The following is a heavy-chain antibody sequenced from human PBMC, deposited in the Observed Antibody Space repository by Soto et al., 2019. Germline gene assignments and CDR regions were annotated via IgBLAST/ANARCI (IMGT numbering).Heavy chain of an antibody. Sequence: QVQLQESGPGLVKPSQTLSLTCTVSGGSISSGDYYWSWIRQPPGKGLEWIGYIYYSGSTYYNPYLKSRVTISVDTSKKQCALKLRSVTAADTAVYYCASTSYGYTFYYYWGQGTLVTVSS. V-gene: IGHV4-30-4*01. CDR2: IYYSGST. J-gene: IGHJ4*02. CDR3: ASTSYGYTFYYY. CDR1: GGSISSGDYY. D-gene: IGHD5-18*01.